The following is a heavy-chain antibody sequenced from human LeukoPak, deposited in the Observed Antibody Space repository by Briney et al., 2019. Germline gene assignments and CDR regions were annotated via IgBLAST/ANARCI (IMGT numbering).Heavy chain of an antibody. CDR2: IIPILGIA. CDR1: GGTFSSYA. V-gene: IGHV1-69*04. CDR3: ARDTVDTAMVFYYYYGMDV. D-gene: IGHD5-18*01. Sequence: SVKVSCKASGGTFSSYAISWVRQAPGQGLEWMGRIIPILGIANYAQKFQGRVTITAGKSTSTAYMELSSLRSEDTAVYYCARDTVDTAMVFYYYYGMDVWGQGTTVTVSS. J-gene: IGHJ6*02.